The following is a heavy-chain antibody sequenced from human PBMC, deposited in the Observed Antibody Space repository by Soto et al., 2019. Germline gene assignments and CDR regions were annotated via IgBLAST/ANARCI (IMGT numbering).Heavy chain of an antibody. CDR1: GFDFGSFG. Sequence: SVKVSCKASGFDFGSFGIQFLRQTRGRGLEWIGWIVVVSGSTNYARHFQGRVAISRDMSSSTAYLDLYDLKSDDTAVYFCSADHPHMAMGWPVWGQGTTVTVSS. V-gene: IGHV1-58*02. J-gene: IGHJ6*02. CDR3: SADHPHMAMGWPV. CDR2: IVVVSGST. D-gene: IGHD1-26*01.